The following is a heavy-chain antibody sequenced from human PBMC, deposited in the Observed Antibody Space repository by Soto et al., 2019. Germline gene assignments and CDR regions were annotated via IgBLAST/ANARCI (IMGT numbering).Heavy chain of an antibody. CDR1: GGTFRSYA. Sequence: QVQLVQSGAEVKKPGSSVKVSCKASGGTFRSYAINWVRQAPGQGLEWMGGIIPIFGTANSAQKFQGRVTITADDSTSTAYMELSSLRSEDTAVYYCARMDYGGNSRYFDYWGQGTLVTVSS. CDR3: ARMDYGGNSRYFDY. D-gene: IGHD4-17*01. J-gene: IGHJ4*02. V-gene: IGHV1-69*12. CDR2: IIPIFGTA.